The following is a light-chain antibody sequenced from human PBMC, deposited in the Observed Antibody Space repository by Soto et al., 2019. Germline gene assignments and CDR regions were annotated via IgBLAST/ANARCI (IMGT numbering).Light chain of an antibody. CDR1: QSVSSS. CDR2: DAS. V-gene: IGKV3-11*01. Sequence: EIVLTQSPATLSSSPGERATLSCRASQSVSSSLVWYQQKRGQAPRLLIYDASNRATGIPARFSGSGSGTDFTLTISSLEPEDFAIYYCQQRKNWPEFTFGPGTKVDIK. CDR3: QQRKNWPEFT. J-gene: IGKJ3*01.